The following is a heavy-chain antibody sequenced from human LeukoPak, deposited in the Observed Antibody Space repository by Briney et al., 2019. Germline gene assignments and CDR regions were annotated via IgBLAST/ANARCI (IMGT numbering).Heavy chain of an antibody. Sequence: PGGSLTLSCAASGFTFSSYAMHWVRQAPGKGLEWVAVISYDGSNKYYADSVKGRFTISRDNSKNTLYLQMNSLRAEDTAVYYCARDLGTIQHIDYWGQGTLVTVSS. J-gene: IGHJ4*02. CDR2: ISYDGSNK. V-gene: IGHV3-30-3*01. CDR1: GFTFSSYA. D-gene: IGHD5-18*01. CDR3: ARDLGTIQHIDY.